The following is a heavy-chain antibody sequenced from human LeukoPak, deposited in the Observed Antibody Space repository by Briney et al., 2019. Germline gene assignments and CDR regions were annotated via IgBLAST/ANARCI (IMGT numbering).Heavy chain of an antibody. J-gene: IGHJ3*02. CDR2: IYYSGST. Sequence: SETLSLTCTVSSGSISSYYWGWIRQPPGKGLEWIGSIYYSGSTYYNPSLKSRVTISVDTSKNQFSLKLSSVTAADTAVYYCARVAIVGATKFAFDIWGQGTMVTVSS. CDR3: ARVAIVGATKFAFDI. D-gene: IGHD1-26*01. V-gene: IGHV4-39*07. CDR1: SGSISSYY.